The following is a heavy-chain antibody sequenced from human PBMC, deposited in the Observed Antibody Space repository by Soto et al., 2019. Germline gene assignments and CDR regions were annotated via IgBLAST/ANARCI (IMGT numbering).Heavy chain of an antibody. CDR3: ARKNTYYYDSSGRMDV. CDR2: ISSSSSTI. D-gene: IGHD3-22*01. J-gene: IGHJ6*02. Sequence: HHGGSLRLSCAASGFTFSSYSMNWVRQAPGKGLEWVSYISSSSSTIYYADSVKGRFTISRDNAKNSLYLQMNSLRDEDTAVYYCARKNTYYYDSSGRMDVWGQGTTVTVSS. CDR1: GFTFSSYS. V-gene: IGHV3-48*02.